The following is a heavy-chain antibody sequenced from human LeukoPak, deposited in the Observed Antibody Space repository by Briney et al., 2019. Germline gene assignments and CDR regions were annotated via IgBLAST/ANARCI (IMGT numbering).Heavy chain of an antibody. V-gene: IGHV1-46*01. Sequence: ASVKVSCKASGYTFTSYYMHWVRQAPGQGLEWMGIINPSGGSTSYAQKFQGRVTITRDTSTSTAYMELSSLRSEDTAVYYCARARETVDTAMVVASDYYYMDVWGKGTTVTVSS. CDR2: INPSGGST. CDR3: ARARETVDTAMVVASDYYYMDV. J-gene: IGHJ6*03. CDR1: GYTFTSYY. D-gene: IGHD5-18*01.